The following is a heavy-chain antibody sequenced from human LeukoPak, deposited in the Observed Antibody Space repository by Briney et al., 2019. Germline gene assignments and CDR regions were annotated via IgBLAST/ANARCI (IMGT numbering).Heavy chain of an antibody. CDR3: AREDWYFDL. V-gene: IGHV4-34*01. J-gene: IGHJ2*01. Sequence: SETLSLTCAVYGGSFTDYYWTWMRQPPRKGLGWTGEINDSGSTKYSPFLGSRVTIFLDTYKNQFYLKLTSVTAADTAVYYCAREDWYFDLWGRGTQVTVSS. CDR2: INDSGST. CDR1: GGSFTDYY.